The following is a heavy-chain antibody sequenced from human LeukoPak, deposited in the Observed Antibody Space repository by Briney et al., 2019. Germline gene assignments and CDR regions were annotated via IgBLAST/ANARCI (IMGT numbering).Heavy chain of an antibody. J-gene: IGHJ6*04. CDR1: GFTFSGYW. CDR3: ARDRGFGQADV. CDR2: IKQDGGEK. D-gene: IGHD3-10*01. Sequence: GGSLRLSCAASGFTFSGYWMSWLRQAPGKGLEWVANIKQDGGEKNYVVSVKGRFTISRDNAKNSLYLQMNSLRAEDTAVYYCARDRGFGQADVWGKGTTVTVSS. V-gene: IGHV3-7*01.